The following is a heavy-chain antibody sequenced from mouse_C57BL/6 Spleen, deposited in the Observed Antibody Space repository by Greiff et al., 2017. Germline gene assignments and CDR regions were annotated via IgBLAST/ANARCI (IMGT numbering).Heavy chain of an antibody. D-gene: IGHD1-2*01. Sequence: EVKLQQSGPELVKPGASVKISCKASGYTFTDYYMNWVKQSHGKSLEWIGDVNPNNGGTSYNQKFKGKATLTVDKSSSTAYMELRSLTSEDSAVYYCARRGLHSHWYFDVWGTGTTVTVSS. V-gene: IGHV1-26*01. J-gene: IGHJ1*03. CDR3: ARRGLHSHWYFDV. CDR2: VNPNNGGT. CDR1: GYTFTDYY.